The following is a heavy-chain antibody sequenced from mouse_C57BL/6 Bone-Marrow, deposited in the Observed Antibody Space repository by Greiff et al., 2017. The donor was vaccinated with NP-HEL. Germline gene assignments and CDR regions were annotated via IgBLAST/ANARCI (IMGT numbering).Heavy chain of an antibody. CDR3: ARMGGYGREGC. D-gene: IGHD1-1*01. Sequence: VQLQQSGAELVKPGASVKLSCTASGFNFTDYYMHWVKQRPEQGLEWIGRIDPEDGDTKYAPKFQGKATITADTSSNTAYLQLSSLTSEGAAVYYCARMGGYGREGCWGQGTTLTVSS. V-gene: IGHV14-2*01. CDR1: GFNFTDYY. J-gene: IGHJ2*01. CDR2: IDPEDGDT.